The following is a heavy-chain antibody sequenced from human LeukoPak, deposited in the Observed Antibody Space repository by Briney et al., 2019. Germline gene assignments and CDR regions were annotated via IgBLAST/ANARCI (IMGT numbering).Heavy chain of an antibody. V-gene: IGHV4-59*01. J-gene: IGHJ5*02. D-gene: IGHD2-2*01. CDR2: IYYSGST. Sequence: SETLSLTCTVSGGSITSYYWSWIRQPPGKGLEWIGYIYYSGSTNYNPSLKSRVTISVDTSKKKFSLRLSYVPAADTAVYYCARQLGYCSSTSCHNWFAPWGQGTLVTVSS. CDR3: ARQLGYCSSTSCHNWFAP. CDR1: GGSITSYY.